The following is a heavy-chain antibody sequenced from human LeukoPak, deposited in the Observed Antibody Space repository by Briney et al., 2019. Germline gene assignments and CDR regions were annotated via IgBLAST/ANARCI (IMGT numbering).Heavy chain of an antibody. Sequence: PGGSLRLSCAASGFTFSSYAMSWVRQAPGKGLEWVSAISGSGGSTYYADSVKGRFTISRDNSKNTLYLQMNSLRAEDTAVYYCAKDASGSYVYYYYYYGMDVWGQGTTVTVSS. D-gene: IGHD1-26*01. CDR1: GFTFSSYA. CDR2: ISGSGGST. J-gene: IGHJ6*02. CDR3: AKDASGSYVYYYYYYGMDV. V-gene: IGHV3-23*01.